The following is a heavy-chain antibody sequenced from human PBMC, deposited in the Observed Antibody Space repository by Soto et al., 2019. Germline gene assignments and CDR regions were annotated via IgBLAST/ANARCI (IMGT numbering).Heavy chain of an antibody. V-gene: IGHV3-30*18. CDR2: ISYDGSNK. CDR1: GVTFCSYG. CDR3: AQALEQKLPDCDGDYYPHY. D-gene: IGHD2-21*02. Sequence: QVQLVESGGGVVQPGRSLRLSCAASGVTFCSYGMHWVRQAAGKGLEWVAVISYDGSNKYYVDSGKGRFTISTDNSKNTLYLQMTSLRAEVTAVNNGAQALEQKLPDCDGDYYPHYWGHGTMVAVSS. J-gene: IGHJ4*01.